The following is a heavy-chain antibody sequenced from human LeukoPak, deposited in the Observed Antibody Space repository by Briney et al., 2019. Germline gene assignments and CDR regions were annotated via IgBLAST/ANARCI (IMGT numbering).Heavy chain of an antibody. CDR1: GGSISSTSYY. J-gene: IGHJ6*03. D-gene: IGHD5/OR15-5a*01. CDR2: IYYSETT. CDR3: ARQVSDYYYYYIDV. Sequence: SETLSLTCTVSGGSISSTSYYWDWIRQSPGKGPEWIGSIYYSETTYYNPSLESRVTISIDTSKNQFSLQLSSVTAADTAPYYCARQVSDYYYYYIDVWGTGTTVTVSS. V-gene: IGHV4-39*01.